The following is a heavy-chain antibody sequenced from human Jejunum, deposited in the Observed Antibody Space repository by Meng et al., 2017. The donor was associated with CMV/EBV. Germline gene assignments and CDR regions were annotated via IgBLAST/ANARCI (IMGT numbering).Heavy chain of an antibody. J-gene: IGHJ6*02. CDR2: ISSESTYI. V-gene: IGHV3-21*01. CDR3: ARVNYFYGSGTYFNGGYYYGMDV. D-gene: IGHD3-10*01. Sequence: MNWVRQSPGKGLEWFSSISSESTYIYNADSVKGRFTISRDNVKNSLYLQMNSLRAEDTAVYYCARVNYFYGSGTYFNGGYYYGMDVWGQGTTVTVSS.